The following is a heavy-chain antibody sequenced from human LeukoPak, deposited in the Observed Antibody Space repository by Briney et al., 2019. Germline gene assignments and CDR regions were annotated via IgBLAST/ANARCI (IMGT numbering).Heavy chain of an antibody. J-gene: IGHJ4*02. CDR3: ARGRGYNYLISNFDS. D-gene: IGHD5-12*01. V-gene: IGHV4-38-2*02. CDR2: VSHSGNT. Sequence: PSETLSLTCIVSGYSVSSGYFWGWIRQSPGKGLEWIGSVSHSGNTFHNPSLKSRLTISLDTSKNQFSLGLRSVTAADTAVYYCARGRGYNYLISNFDSWGQGTLVPVSS. CDR1: GYSVSSGYF.